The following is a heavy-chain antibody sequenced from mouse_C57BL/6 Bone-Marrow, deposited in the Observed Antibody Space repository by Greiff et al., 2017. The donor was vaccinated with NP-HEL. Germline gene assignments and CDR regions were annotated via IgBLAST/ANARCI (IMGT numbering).Heavy chain of an antibody. Sequence: QVQLQQPGAELVRPGSSVKLSCKASGYTFTSYWMDWVKQRPGQGLEWIGNIYPSDSETHYNQKFKDKATLTVDKSSSTAYMQLSSLTSEDSAVYYCARGIDGYYVGFAYWGQGTLVTVSA. CDR3: ARGIDGYYVGFAY. CDR2: IYPSDSET. J-gene: IGHJ3*01. D-gene: IGHD2-3*01. CDR1: GYTFTSYW. V-gene: IGHV1-61*01.